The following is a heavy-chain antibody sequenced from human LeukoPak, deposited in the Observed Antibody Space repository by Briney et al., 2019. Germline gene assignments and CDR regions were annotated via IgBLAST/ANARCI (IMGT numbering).Heavy chain of an antibody. D-gene: IGHD3-22*01. V-gene: IGHV3-48*04. J-gene: IGHJ4*02. CDR3: ARIYDSSGYYY. Sequence: GGSLRLSCAASGFTFSSYSMNWVRQAPGKGLEWVSYISSSSSTIYYADSVKGRFTISRDNAKNSLYLQMNSLRAEDTAVYYCARIYDSSGYYYWGQGTLVTVSS. CDR1: GFTFSSYS. CDR2: ISSSSSTI.